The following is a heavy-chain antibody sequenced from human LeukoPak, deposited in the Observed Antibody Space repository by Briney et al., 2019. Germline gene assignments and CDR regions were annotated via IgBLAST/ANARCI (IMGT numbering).Heavy chain of an antibody. Sequence: PSETLSLTCTVSGGSISSYYWSWIRQPPGKGLEWIGYIYYSGSTYYNPSLKSRVTISVDTSKNQFSLKLSSVTAADTAVYYCACSGYVREGDYWGQGTLVTVSS. CDR3: ACSGYVREGDY. D-gene: IGHD5-12*01. CDR1: GGSISSYY. V-gene: IGHV4-59*08. CDR2: IYYSGST. J-gene: IGHJ4*02.